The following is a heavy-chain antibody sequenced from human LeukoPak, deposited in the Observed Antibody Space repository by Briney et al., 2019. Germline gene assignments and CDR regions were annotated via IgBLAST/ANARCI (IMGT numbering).Heavy chain of an antibody. CDR3: ARQLRYNYGMDV. CDR1: GGSISSTTYF. Sequence: PSETLSLTCTVSGGSISSTTYFWAWIRQPPGEGLEWIGSIYYSGSTHYNPSLKSRVTISVATSKNQFSLRLSSVTAADTALFYCARQLRYNYGMDVWGQGTTVTVSS. CDR2: IYYSGST. J-gene: IGHJ6*02. V-gene: IGHV4-39*01. D-gene: IGHD3-9*01.